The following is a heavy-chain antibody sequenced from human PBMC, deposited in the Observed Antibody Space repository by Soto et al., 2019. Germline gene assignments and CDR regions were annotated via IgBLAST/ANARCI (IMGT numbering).Heavy chain of an antibody. Sequence: SESLSITCTVSGGSIGSSSYYWGWIRQPPGKGLEWIGSIYYSGSTYYNPSLKSRVTISVDTSKNQFSLKLSSVTAADTAVYYCASLSGPSSWSRRWGQGTLVTVSS. CDR3: ASLSGPSSWSRR. D-gene: IGHD6-13*01. CDR2: IYYSGST. CDR1: GGSIGSSSYY. J-gene: IGHJ4*02. V-gene: IGHV4-39*01.